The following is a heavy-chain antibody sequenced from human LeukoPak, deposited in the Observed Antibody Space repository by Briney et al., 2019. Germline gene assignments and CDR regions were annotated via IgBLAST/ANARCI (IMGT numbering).Heavy chain of an antibody. CDR1: GYTLTELS. V-gene: IGHV1-24*01. CDR3: ATTWVPESPTGYFDY. CDR2: FDPEDGET. D-gene: IGHD3-9*01. J-gene: IGHJ4*02. Sequence: ASVKVCCKVSGYTLTELSMHWVRQAPGKGLEWMGGFDPEDGETIYAQKFQGRVTMTEDTSTDTAYMELSSLRSEDTAVYYCATTWVPESPTGYFDYWGQGTLVTVSS.